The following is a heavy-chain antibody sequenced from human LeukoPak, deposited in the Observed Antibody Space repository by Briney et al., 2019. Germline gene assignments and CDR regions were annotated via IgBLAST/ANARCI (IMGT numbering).Heavy chain of an antibody. CDR1: GGTFSSYA. CDR2: IIPIFGTA. D-gene: IGHD2-8*02. Sequence: SVKVSXKASGGTFSSYAISWVRQAPGQGLEWMGRIIPIFGTANYAQKFQGRVTITTDESTSTAYMELSSLRSEDTAVYYCARDRVMCGVCYHWYFDLWGRGTLVTVSS. CDR3: ARDRVMCGVCYHWYFDL. V-gene: IGHV1-69*05. J-gene: IGHJ2*01.